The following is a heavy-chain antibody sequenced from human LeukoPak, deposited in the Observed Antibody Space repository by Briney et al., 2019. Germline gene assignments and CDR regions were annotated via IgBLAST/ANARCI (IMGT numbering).Heavy chain of an antibody. Sequence: ASVKVSCKTSGYTFTSYYMHWVRQAPGQGLEWMGIINPSDGSTDYAQKFQGRVVMTRDTSTNTVYMELSSLRSEDTAVYYCARVGEFGESTHYYYGMDVWGQGTTVTVSS. CDR1: GYTFTSYY. J-gene: IGHJ6*02. CDR2: INPSDGST. D-gene: IGHD3-10*01. CDR3: ARVGEFGESTHYYYGMDV. V-gene: IGHV1-46*01.